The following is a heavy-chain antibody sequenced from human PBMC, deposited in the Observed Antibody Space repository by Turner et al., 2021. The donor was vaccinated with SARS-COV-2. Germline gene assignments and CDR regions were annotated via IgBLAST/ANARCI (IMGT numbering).Heavy chain of an antibody. CDR1: GYSLTELS. D-gene: IGHD2-2*01. CDR3: ATGYQLRVNWFDP. V-gene: IGHV1-24*01. J-gene: IGHJ5*02. CDR2: FDPEDGET. Sequence: QVQLVQSGAEVKKPGASVKVSCKLSGYSLTELSMYWVRQAPGKGLEWMGGFDPEDGETIYAQKFQGRVTMTEDTSTDTAYMELSSLRSEDAAVYYCATGYQLRVNWFDPWGQGTLVTVSS.